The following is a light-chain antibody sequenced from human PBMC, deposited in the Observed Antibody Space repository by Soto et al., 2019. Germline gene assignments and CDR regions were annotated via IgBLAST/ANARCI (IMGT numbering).Light chain of an antibody. CDR2: GVS. Sequence: QSALTQPASVSRSPGQSITISCTGTSSDAVSWYQVHPDKAPKLLIYGVSNRPSGVSSRFSGSKSGNTASLTISGLQAEDEADYYCSTYTNSITWLFGGGTKLTVL. V-gene: IGLV2-14*01. J-gene: IGLJ3*02. CDR3: STYTNSITWL. CDR1: SSDAV.